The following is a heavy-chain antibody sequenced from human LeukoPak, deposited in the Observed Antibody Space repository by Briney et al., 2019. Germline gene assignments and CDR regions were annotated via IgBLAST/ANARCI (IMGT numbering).Heavy chain of an antibody. CDR1: GFTFSSYS. J-gene: IGHJ4*02. D-gene: IGHD6-13*01. CDR3: ARGDSSSGFDY. V-gene: IGHV3-48*04. CDR2: ISSSSSPI. Sequence: PGGSLRLSCVVSGFTFSSYSMNWVRQAPGKGLEWVSYISSSSSPIYYADSVKGRFTISRDNAKNSLYLQMNSLRAEDTAVYYCARGDSSSGFDYWGQGTLVTVSS.